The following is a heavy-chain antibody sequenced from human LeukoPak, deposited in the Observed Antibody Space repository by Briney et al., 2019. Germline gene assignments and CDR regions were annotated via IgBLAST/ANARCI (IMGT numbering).Heavy chain of an antibody. D-gene: IGHD3-22*01. CDR3: ARSGGSAGYYYDSSGYQRSFDY. V-gene: IGHV1-46*01. CDR1: GYTFTGYY. J-gene: IGHJ4*02. CDR2: INPSGGST. Sequence: ASVKVSCKASGYTFTGYYMHWVRQAPGQGLEWMGIINPSGGSTSYAQKFQGRVTMTRDTSTSTVYMELSSLRSEDTAVYYCARSGGSAGYYYDSSGYQRSFDYWGQGTLVTVSS.